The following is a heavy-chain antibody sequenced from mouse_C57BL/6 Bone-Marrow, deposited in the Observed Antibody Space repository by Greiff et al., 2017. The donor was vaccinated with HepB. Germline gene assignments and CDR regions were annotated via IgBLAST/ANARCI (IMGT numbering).Heavy chain of an antibody. Sequence: VQLKHSGAELVRPGASVKLSCTASGFNIKDDYMHWVKQRPEQGLEWIGWIDPENGDTEYASKFQGKATITADTSSNTAYLQLSSLTSEDTAVYYCTTWGGYAMDYWGQGTSVTVSS. CDR2: IDPENGDT. V-gene: IGHV14-4*01. CDR3: TTWGGYAMDY. J-gene: IGHJ4*01. CDR1: GFNIKDDY.